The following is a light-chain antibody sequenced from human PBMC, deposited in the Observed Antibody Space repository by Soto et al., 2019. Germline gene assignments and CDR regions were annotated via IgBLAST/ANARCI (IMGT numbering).Light chain of an antibody. CDR3: QQANSFPLT. J-gene: IGKJ4*01. Sequence: DIQMTQSPSSVSASVGDRVTITCRASQGISSWLAWYQKKPGKAPKLLSYAASSLQSGVPSRFSGSGSGTDFTLTISSLQPEDFATYYCQQANSFPLTFGGGTKVEIK. CDR2: AAS. V-gene: IGKV1-12*01. CDR1: QGISSW.